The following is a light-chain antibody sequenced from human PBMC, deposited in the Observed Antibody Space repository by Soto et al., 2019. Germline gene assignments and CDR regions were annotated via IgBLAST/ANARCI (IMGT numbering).Light chain of an antibody. CDR1: SSEVGGYNY. CDR3: SSYTSSSSVV. J-gene: IGLJ2*01. Sequence: QSALTQPASVSGSPGQSITISCTGTSSEVGGYNYVSWYQQQPGKAPKLMIYDVSNRPSGVSNRFSGSKSGNTASLTISGLQAEDDADYYCSSYTSSSSVVFGGGTKLTVL. V-gene: IGLV2-14*01. CDR2: DVS.